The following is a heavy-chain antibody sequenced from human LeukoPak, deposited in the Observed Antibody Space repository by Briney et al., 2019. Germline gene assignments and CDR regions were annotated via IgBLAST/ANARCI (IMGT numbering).Heavy chain of an antibody. D-gene: IGHD1-1*01. CDR2: ISSSGGST. Sequence: KPGGSLRLSCAASGFTFSSYAMSWVRQAPGKGLEWVSAISSSGGSTYYADSVKGRFTISRDNSKNTLYLQMDSLRAEDTAMYYCAKDGYDYYYYYMDVWGKGTTVTVSS. V-gene: IGHV3-23*01. CDR1: GFTFSSYA. CDR3: AKDGYDYYYYYMDV. J-gene: IGHJ6*03.